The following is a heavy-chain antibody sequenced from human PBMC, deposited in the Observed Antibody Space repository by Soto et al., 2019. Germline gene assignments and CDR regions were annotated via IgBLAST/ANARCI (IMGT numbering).Heavy chain of an antibody. CDR3: XXDYELPLY. D-gene: IGHD1-7*01. V-gene: IGHV3-23*01. Sequence: GGSLRLSCVASGFTFSSXAMXWIRQAPGKGLEWVSSITGRGSSTYYTDSVKGRFTISRDNSKNTLYLQMNSLSADDAAVYYCXXDYELPLYWGQGTRVTVSS. J-gene: IGHJ4*02. CDR2: ITGRGSST. CDR1: GFTFSSXA.